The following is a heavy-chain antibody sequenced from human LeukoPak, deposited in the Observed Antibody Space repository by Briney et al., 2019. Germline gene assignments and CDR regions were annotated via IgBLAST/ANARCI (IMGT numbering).Heavy chain of an antibody. V-gene: IGHV4-61*02. CDR2: IYTSGST. J-gene: IGHJ5*02. Sequence: KPSQTLSLTCTVSGGSISSGSYYWSWIRQPAGKGLEWIGRIYTSGSTNYNPSLKSRVTKSVDTSKNQFSLKLSSVTAADTAVYYCARGRLDFWSGYYIRWFDPWGQGTLVTVSS. CDR1: GGSISSGSYY. D-gene: IGHD3-3*01. CDR3: ARGRLDFWSGYYIRWFDP.